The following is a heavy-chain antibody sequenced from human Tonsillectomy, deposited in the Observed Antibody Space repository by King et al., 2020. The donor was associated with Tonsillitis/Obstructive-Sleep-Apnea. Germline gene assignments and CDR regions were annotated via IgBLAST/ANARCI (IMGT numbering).Heavy chain of an antibody. Sequence: VQLVESGGGLVQPGGSLRLSCAASGFTFSSYWMHWVRQAPGKGLVWVSRINSDGSSTSYADSVKGRFTISRDNAKNKLYLQMNSLRAEDTAVYYCARGGEQWLVRRPIDYWGQGTLATVSS. J-gene: IGHJ4*02. CDR3: ARGGEQWLVRRPIDY. D-gene: IGHD6-19*01. CDR1: GFTFSSYW. V-gene: IGHV3-74*01. CDR2: INSDGSST.